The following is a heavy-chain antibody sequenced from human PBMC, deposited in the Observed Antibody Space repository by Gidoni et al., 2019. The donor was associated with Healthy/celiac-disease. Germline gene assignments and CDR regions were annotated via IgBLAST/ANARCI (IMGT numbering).Heavy chain of an antibody. J-gene: IGHJ2*01. D-gene: IGHD3-10*01. Sequence: QVQLVESGGGVVQPGRSLRLSCAASGFTFSSDGMHWVRQAPGKGLEWVAVIWYDGSNKYYADSVKGRFTISRDNSKNTLYLQMNSLRAEDTAVYYCARAYYYGSGSHYWYFDLWGRGTLVTVSS. CDR3: ARAYYYGSGSHYWYFDL. CDR2: IWYDGSNK. V-gene: IGHV3-33*01. CDR1: GFTFSSDG.